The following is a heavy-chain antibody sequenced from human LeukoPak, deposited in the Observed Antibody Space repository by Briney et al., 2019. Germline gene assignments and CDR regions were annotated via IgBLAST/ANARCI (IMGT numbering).Heavy chain of an antibody. CDR1: GDSVSSNSAA. D-gene: IGHD5-12*01. J-gene: IGHJ4*02. CDR2: THYGSKWSR. Sequence: SQTLSLTCAISGDSVSSNSAAWNWIRLSPSRGLEWLGRTHYGSKWSRDYAVSVKGRITISADTSKNQFSLHLNSVTPEDTAVYYCVREGGRYGGYDLDYWGQGALVTVSS. V-gene: IGHV6-1*01. CDR3: VREGGRYGGYDLDY.